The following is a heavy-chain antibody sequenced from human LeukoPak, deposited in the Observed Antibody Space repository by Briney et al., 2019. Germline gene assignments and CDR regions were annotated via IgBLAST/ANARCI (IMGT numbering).Heavy chain of an antibody. CDR1: GGSFSGYY. D-gene: IGHD1-26*01. CDR3: ARVGRSSGSHFDY. CDR2: INHSGST. V-gene: IGHV4-34*01. Sequence: SETLSLTCAVYGGSFSGYYWSWIRQPPRKGLEWIGEINHSGSTNYNPSLKSRVTISVDTSKNQFSLKLSSVTAADTAVYYCARVGRSSGSHFDYWGQGTLVTVPS. J-gene: IGHJ4*02.